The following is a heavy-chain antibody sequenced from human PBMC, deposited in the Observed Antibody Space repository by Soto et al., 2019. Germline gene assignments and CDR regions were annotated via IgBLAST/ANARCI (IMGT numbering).Heavy chain of an antibody. CDR2: ISSSSSYI. D-gene: IGHD3-3*01. CDR3: ARDTITIFGELDYFDY. CDR1: GFTFSSYS. J-gene: IGHJ4*02. V-gene: IGHV3-21*01. Sequence: EVQLVESGGGLVKPGGSLRLSCAASGFTFSSYSMNWVRQAPGKGLEWVSSISSSSSYIYYADSVKGRFTISRDNAKNSLYLQVNSLRAEDTAVYYCARDTITIFGELDYFDYWGQGTLVTVSS.